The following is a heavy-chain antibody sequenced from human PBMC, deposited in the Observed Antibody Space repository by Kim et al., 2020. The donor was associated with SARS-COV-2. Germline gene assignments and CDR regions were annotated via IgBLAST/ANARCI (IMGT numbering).Heavy chain of an antibody. CDR1: GYTLSEVS. CDR2: FDPEHGET. V-gene: IGHV1-24*01. CDR3: AATGGPYFGMDV. J-gene: IGHJ6*02. Sequence: ASVKVSCKVSGYTLSEVSLHWVRQTPGKGLEWMGGFDPEHGETIFAQKFQGRVAVTEDTSTDTAYMELTSLRSDDTAVYYCAATGGPYFGMDVWGQGTTVIISS. D-gene: IGHD3-10*01.